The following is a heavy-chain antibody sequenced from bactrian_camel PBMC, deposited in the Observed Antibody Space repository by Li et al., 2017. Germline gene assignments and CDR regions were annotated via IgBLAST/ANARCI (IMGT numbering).Heavy chain of an antibody. CDR2: MSPGGTGI. J-gene: IGHJ4*01. Sequence: HVQLVESGGGSVQAGGSLKLSCRVSKYVLGTYCMGWFRQAPGKDREWVATMSPGGTGIFYAGSVKGRFTISRDNAKNTLYLHMNNLKPEDTAVYHCAASGGQLGRWCYEFPVNWVSWLYNWGQGTQVTVS. V-gene: IGHV3S55*01. CDR3: AASGGQLGRWCYEFPVNWVSWLYN. CDR1: KYVLGTYC. D-gene: IGHD3*01.